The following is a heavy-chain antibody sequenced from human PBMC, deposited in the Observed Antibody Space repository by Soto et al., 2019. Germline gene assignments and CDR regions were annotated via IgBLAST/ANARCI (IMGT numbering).Heavy chain of an antibody. V-gene: IGHV1-2*04. J-gene: IGHJ4*02. D-gene: IGHD6-19*01. CDR2: INPNSGGT. CDR3: ARDPGSGWYYFDY. Sequence: GASVKVSCKASGYTFTGYYMHWVRQAPGQGLEWMGWINPNSGGTNYAQKFQGWVTMTRDTSISTAYMELSRLRSDDTAVYYCARDPGSGWYYFDYWGQGTLVTVSS. CDR1: GYTFTGYY.